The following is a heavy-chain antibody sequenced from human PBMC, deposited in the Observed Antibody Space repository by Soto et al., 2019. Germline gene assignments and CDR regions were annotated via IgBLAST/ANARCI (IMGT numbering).Heavy chain of an antibody. CDR2: IYYNGDT. CDR3: ARKGGDIVLVPYY. Sequence: QVRLQESGPKLVRPSQTLSLTCSVSGVSINRGDYYWSWTRQSPGRGLEWIGSIYYNGDTNYNPSLGSRLTMSVDASKNQFFLDLLSVVAAATAVYFCARKGGDIVLVPYYWGQGTLITVSS. CDR1: GVSINRGDYY. J-gene: IGHJ4*02. V-gene: IGHV4-30-4*01. D-gene: IGHD2-8*02.